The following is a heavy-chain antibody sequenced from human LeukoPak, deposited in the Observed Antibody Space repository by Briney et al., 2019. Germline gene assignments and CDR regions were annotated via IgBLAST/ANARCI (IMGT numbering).Heavy chain of an antibody. CDR1: GFSFSSYT. CDR3: ARKYCSTTSCLFDN. CDR2: ISSSGTTI. D-gene: IGHD2-2*01. J-gene: IGHJ4*02. Sequence: GGSLRLPCAASGFSFSSYTMNWVRQAPGKGLQWVSDISSSGTTIYYADSVKGRFTISRDNAKNSLYLQMNSLRAEDTAVYYCARKYCSTTSCLFDNWGQGTLVTVSS. V-gene: IGHV3-48*04.